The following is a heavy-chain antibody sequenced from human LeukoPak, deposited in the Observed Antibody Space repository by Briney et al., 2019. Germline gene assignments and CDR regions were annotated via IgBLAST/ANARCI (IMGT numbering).Heavy chain of an antibody. Sequence: QPGGSLRHSCAASGFTFSSYAMSWVRQAPGKGLEWVSTISASDGSTFYADSVKGRFTISRDNSKNTLYLQMNSLRAEDTAVYYCVRESEQLWLVSYVYWGQGTLVTVSS. CDR1: GFTFSSYA. V-gene: IGHV3-23*01. D-gene: IGHD5-18*01. CDR3: VRESEQLWLVSYVY. CDR2: ISASDGST. J-gene: IGHJ4*02.